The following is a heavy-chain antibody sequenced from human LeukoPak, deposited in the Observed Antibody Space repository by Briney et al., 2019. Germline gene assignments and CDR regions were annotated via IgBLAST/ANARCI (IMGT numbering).Heavy chain of an antibody. V-gene: IGHV4-39*07. CDR1: GGSISSSSYY. D-gene: IGHD4-23*01. CDR3: ARETTVVTGDDAFDI. Sequence: PSETLSLTCTVSGGSISSSSYYWGWIRQPPGKGLEWIGSIYYSGSTYYNPSLKSRVTISVDTSKNQFSLKLSSVTAADTAVYYCARETTVVTGDDAFDIWGQGTMVTVSS. CDR2: IYYSGST. J-gene: IGHJ3*02.